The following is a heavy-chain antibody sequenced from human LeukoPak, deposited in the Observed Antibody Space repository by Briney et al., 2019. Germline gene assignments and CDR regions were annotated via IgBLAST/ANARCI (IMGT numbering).Heavy chain of an antibody. CDR3: ARGGRTLGSHYYYYMDV. V-gene: IGHV4-59*12. Sequence: SETLSLTCTVSGGSISSYYWSWIRQPPGKGLEWIGEINHSGSTNYNPSLKSRVTISVDTSKNQFSLKLSSVTAADTAVYYCARGGRTLGSHYYYYMDVWGKGTTVTVSS. J-gene: IGHJ6*03. CDR1: GGSISSYY. D-gene: IGHD1-26*01. CDR2: INHSGST.